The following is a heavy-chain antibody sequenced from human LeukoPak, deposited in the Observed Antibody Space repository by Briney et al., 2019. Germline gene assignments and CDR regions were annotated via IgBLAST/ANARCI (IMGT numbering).Heavy chain of an antibody. Sequence: SETLSLTCAVYGGSFSGYYWSWIRQPPGKGLEWIGEINHSGSTNYNPSLKSRVTISVDTSKNQFSLKLSSVTAADTAVYYCARVPIVALTGDWLDPWGQGTLVTVSS. V-gene: IGHV4-34*01. CDR2: INHSGST. J-gene: IGHJ5*02. CDR3: ARVPIVALTGDWLDP. CDR1: GGSFSGYY. D-gene: IGHD2-15*01.